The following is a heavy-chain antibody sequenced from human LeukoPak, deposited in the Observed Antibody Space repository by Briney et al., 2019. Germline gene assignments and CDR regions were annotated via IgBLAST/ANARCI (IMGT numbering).Heavy chain of an antibody. J-gene: IGHJ6*03. CDR3: ARSSITMVRGVIKSFYYYYYYMDV. D-gene: IGHD3-10*01. Sequence: GGSLRLSCAASGFTVSSNYMSWVRQAPGKGLEWVSVIYSGGSTYYADSVKGRFTISRDNSKNTLYLQMNSLRAEDTAVYYCARSSITMVRGVIKSFYYYYYYMDVWGKGTTVTISS. CDR1: GFTVSSNY. V-gene: IGHV3-53*01. CDR2: IYSGGST.